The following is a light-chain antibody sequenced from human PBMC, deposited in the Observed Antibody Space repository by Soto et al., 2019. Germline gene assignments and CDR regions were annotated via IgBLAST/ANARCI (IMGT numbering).Light chain of an antibody. V-gene: IGLV2-14*03. CDR2: DVA. J-gene: IGLJ2*01. CDR3: SSYTSNDVV. Sequence: QSALTQPASVSGSPGQLVTISCTGTSSDVGGYKYVSWYQQHPNRAPKLIIYDVANRPSGVSNRFSGSKSGDTASLTISGLQADDEANYYCSSYTSNDVVFGGGTKLTVL. CDR1: SSDVGGYKY.